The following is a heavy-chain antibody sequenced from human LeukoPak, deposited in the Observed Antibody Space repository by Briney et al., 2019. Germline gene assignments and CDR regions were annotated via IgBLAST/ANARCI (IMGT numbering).Heavy chain of an antibody. D-gene: IGHD2-8*01. CDR2: ISGSGGGT. V-gene: IGHV3-23*01. Sequence: PGGSLRLSCAASGFTFSSYAMSWVRQAPGKGLEWVSAISGSGGGTYYADSVKGRFTISRDNSKNTLYLQMSSLGAEDTAVYYCAKEPSYCTNGVCYSRVFDRWGQGTLVTVSS. CDR3: AKEPSYCTNGVCYSRVFDR. CDR1: GFTFSSYA. J-gene: IGHJ5*02.